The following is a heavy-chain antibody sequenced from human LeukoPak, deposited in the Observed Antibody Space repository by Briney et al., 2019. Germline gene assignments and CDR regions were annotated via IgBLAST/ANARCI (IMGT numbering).Heavy chain of an antibody. CDR2: ISSSSSYI. CDR1: GVTFSSYS. Sequence: PGGSLRLSCAASGVTFSSYSMNWVRQAPGKGLEWVSSISSSSSYIYYADSVKGRFTISRDNAKNSLYLQMNSLRAEDTAVYYCARGRSGYSSSWYPYYFDYWGQGTLVTVSS. D-gene: IGHD6-13*01. CDR3: ARGRSGYSSSWYPYYFDY. V-gene: IGHV3-21*01. J-gene: IGHJ4*02.